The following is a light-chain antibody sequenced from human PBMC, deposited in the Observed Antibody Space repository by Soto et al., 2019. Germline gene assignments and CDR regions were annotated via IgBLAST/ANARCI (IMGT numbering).Light chain of an antibody. CDR2: RTS. Sequence: EIVLTQSPGPLSLSPGERATLSCRASQSVSSTYLAWYQQKPGQAPRLLIYRTSTRATGIPDRFSGSGSGTDFTLTISRLQPEDFATYYCQHLNNYPPFTFGPGTKVDLE. CDR1: QSVSSTY. V-gene: IGKV3-20*01. CDR3: QHLNNYPPFT. J-gene: IGKJ3*01.